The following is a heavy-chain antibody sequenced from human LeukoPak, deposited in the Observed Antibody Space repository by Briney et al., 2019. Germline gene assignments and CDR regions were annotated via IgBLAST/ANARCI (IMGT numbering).Heavy chain of an antibody. Sequence: GGSLRLSCATSGFAFRKYAMNWVRQAPGKGLEWVSTISGSGGSTYYADSVKGRLTISRDNSKNTLDLQMNSLRAEDTAVYYCAKGPPFGSGSYYTWGQGTLVTVSS. D-gene: IGHD3-10*01. V-gene: IGHV3-23*01. CDR2: ISGSGGST. J-gene: IGHJ5*02. CDR1: GFAFRKYA. CDR3: AKGPPFGSGSYYT.